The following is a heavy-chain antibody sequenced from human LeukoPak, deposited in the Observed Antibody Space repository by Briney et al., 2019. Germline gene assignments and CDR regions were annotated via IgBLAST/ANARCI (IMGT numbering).Heavy chain of an antibody. Sequence: GGSLRLSCAASGFPFTDYWMHWVRQAPGKGLVWVSIINTDTRGTYYADSVKGRFTISRDNAKNTLSLQMNSLRAEDTAVYYCARAGAYRLDYWGQGTLVTVSS. J-gene: IGHJ4*02. CDR3: ARAGAYRLDY. CDR1: GFPFTDYW. CDR2: INTDTRGT. D-gene: IGHD3-16*01. V-gene: IGHV3-74*01.